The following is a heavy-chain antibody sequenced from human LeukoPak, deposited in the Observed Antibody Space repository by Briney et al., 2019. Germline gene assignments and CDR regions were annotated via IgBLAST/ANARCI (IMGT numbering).Heavy chain of an antibody. V-gene: IGHV1-18*04. J-gene: IGHJ4*02. CDR3: ARGGGGGLSLDY. CDR1: RYTYRTYS. CDR2: IGSNNGHT. Sequence: GASVKVSCKPSRYTYRTYSIAGVGQAPGQGLEWMAWIGSNNGHTIYAQKFQGRVTLTTDTSTSTAYMELRSLRSDDTAVYYCARGGGGGLSLDYCGRGTVVTVSS. D-gene: IGHD3-16*01.